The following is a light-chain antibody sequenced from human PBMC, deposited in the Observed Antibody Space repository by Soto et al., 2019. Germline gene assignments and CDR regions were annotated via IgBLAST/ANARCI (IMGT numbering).Light chain of an antibody. Sequence: EIVMTQSPATLSVSPGERATLSCRASQSVTTNLAWYQQKVGQPPRLLIYDASKRATGVPVRFSGSGSGTDFTLTISSLEREDFAVYYCQHRFNWPRTFGQGTKLEI. V-gene: IGKV3-11*01. J-gene: IGKJ2*01. CDR2: DAS. CDR1: QSVTTN. CDR3: QHRFNWPRT.